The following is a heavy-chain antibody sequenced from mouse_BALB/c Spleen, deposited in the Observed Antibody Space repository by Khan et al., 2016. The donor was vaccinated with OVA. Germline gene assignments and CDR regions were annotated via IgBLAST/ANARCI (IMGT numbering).Heavy chain of an antibody. CDR1: GFSLSSNG. CDR2: IWGDGST. D-gene: IGHD1-1*01. Sequence: QVQLKESGPGLVAPSQSLSITCTVSGFSLSSNGVSWVRQSPGKGLEWLGVIWGDGSTNYHSTLKSRLIISKDNSKSQVFLKLNSLQTDDTATYYCAKFTPDYYSMDYWGQGTSVTVSS. CDR3: AKFTPDYYSMDY. J-gene: IGHJ4*01. V-gene: IGHV2-3*01.